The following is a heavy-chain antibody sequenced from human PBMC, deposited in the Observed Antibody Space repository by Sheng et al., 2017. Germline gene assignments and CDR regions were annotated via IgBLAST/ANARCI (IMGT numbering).Heavy chain of an antibody. D-gene: IGHD3-10*01. Sequence: QVQLVQSGAEVKKPGASVKVSCKASGYTFTSYGISWVRQAPGQGLEWMGWISAYNGNTNYAQKLQGRVTMTTDTSTSTAYMELRSLRSDDTAVYYCARDTLLSWGFESPMVQGVENDYWGQGTLVTVSS. CDR1: GYTFTSYG. V-gene: IGHV1-18*01. CDR2: ISAYNGNT. J-gene: IGHJ4*02. CDR3: ARDTLLSWGFESPMVQGVENDY.